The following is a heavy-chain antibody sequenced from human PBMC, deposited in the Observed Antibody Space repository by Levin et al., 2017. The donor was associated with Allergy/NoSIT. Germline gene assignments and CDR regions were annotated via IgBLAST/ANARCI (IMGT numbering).Heavy chain of an antibody. CDR1: GGSISSYY. J-gene: IGHJ6*03. CDR2: IYYSGST. Sequence: SETLSLTCTVSGGSISSYYWSWIRQPPGKGLEWIGYIYYSGSTNYNPSLKSRVTISVDTSKNQFSLKLSSVTAADTAVYYCARNPGIAAAGRRIIHYYYMDVWGKGTTVTVSS. CDR3: ARNPGIAAAGRRIIHYYYMDV. V-gene: IGHV4-59*01. D-gene: IGHD6-13*01.